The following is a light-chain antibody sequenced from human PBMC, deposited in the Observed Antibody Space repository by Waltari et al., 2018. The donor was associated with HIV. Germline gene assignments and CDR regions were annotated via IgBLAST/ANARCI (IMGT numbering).Light chain of an antibody. V-gene: IGKV1-33*01. CDR1: KDISKY. CDR3: QQYDTLPLT. CDR2: DTS. J-gene: IGKJ4*01. Sequence: DIQMPQSPSSLSASVGDTVTITCQASKDISKYVTWYQQKPGKAPKLLICDTSNVEPGVPSRFSGGGSVTNFTFTSSSLQSEDLATYFCQQYDTLPLTFGGGTKVEIK.